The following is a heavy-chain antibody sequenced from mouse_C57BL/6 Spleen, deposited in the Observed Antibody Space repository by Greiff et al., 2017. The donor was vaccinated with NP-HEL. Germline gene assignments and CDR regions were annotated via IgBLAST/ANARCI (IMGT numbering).Heavy chain of an antibody. D-gene: IGHD2-5*01. CDR1: GFTFSDYG. CDR2: ISSGSSTI. J-gene: IGHJ3*01. Sequence: EVQLVESGGGLVKPGGSLKLSCAASGFTFSDYGMHWVRQAPEKGLEWVAYISSGSSTIYYADTVKGRFTISRDNAKNTLFLQMTSLRSEDTAMYYCARHSNPAWFAYWGQGTLVTVSA. V-gene: IGHV5-17*01. CDR3: ARHSNPAWFAY.